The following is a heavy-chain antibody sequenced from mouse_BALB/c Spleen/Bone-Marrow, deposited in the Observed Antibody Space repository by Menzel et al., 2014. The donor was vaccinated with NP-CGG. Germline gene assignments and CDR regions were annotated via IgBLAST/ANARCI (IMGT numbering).Heavy chain of an antibody. CDR3: TRDDSPYWHFDV. D-gene: IGHD2-4*01. CDR2: IDPYYGGT. J-gene: IGHJ1*01. CDR1: GYSFTAYN. Sequence: EVQLQQSGPELEKPGASVKISCKASGYSFTAYNMNWVKQSNGKSLEWIGSIDPYYGGTSYNQKFKGKATLTVDKSSSTAYMQLKNLTSEDSAVYYCTRDDSPYWHFDVWGAGTTVTVSS. V-gene: IGHV1-39*01.